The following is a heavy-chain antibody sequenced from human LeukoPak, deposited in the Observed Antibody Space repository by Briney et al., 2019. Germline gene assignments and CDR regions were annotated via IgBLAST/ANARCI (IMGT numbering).Heavy chain of an antibody. CDR2: VSDSGTSA. Sequence: PGGSLRLSCAASGFTFSNAWMSWVRQAPGKGLEWVSVVSDSGTSAYYADSVNGRFTISRDNSKNTLYLQMNSLRAEDTAIYYCAPDLRGAAWSLDYWGQGTLVTVSS. V-gene: IGHV3-23*01. CDR3: APDLRGAAWSLDY. D-gene: IGHD2-15*01. CDR1: GFTFSNAW. J-gene: IGHJ4*02.